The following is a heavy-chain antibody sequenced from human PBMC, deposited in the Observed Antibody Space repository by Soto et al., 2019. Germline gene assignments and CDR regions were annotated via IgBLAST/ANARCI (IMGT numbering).Heavy chain of an antibody. V-gene: IGHV5-10-1*01. CDR1: GYSFTSYW. Sequence: XESLKISCKGSGYSFTSYWISWVRQMPGKGLEWMGRIDPSDSYTNYSPSFQGHVTISADKSISTAYLQWSSLKASDTAMYYCFMVITTGTTHPLFIAVWGQGTTVTVSS. J-gene: IGHJ6*02. CDR2: IDPSDSYT. D-gene: IGHD1-1*01. CDR3: FMVITTGTTHPLFIAV.